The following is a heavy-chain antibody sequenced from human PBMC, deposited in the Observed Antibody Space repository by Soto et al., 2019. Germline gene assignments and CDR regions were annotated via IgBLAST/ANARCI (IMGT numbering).Heavy chain of an antibody. V-gene: IGHV3-9*01. D-gene: IGHD3-3*01. CDR3: AKDLARDFWSGYYPPYFDY. CDR1: GFTFDDYA. J-gene: IGHJ4*02. CDR2: ISWNSGSI. Sequence: EVQLVESGGGLVQPGRSLRLSCAASGFTFDDYAMHWVRQAPGKGLEWVSGISWNSGSIGYADSVKGRFTISRDNAKNSLYLQMNSRRAEDTALYYCAKDLARDFWSGYYPPYFDYWGQGTLVTVSS.